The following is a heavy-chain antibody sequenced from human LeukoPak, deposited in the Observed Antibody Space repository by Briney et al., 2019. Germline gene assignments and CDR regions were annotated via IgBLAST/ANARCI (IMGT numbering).Heavy chain of an antibody. Sequence: GRSLRLSCAASEFTFSSYGMHWVRQAPGKGLEWVAVISYDGSNKYYADSVKGRFTISRDNSKNTLYLQMNSLRAEDTAVYYCAGAAAGPEAHYWGQGTLVTVSS. CDR2: ISYDGSNK. CDR1: EFTFSSYG. D-gene: IGHD6-13*01. V-gene: IGHV3-30*03. J-gene: IGHJ4*02. CDR3: AGAAAGPEAHY.